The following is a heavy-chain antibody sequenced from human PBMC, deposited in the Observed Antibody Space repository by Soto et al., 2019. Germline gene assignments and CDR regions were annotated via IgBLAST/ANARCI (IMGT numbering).Heavy chain of an antibody. CDR1: GHSISNSRFY. J-gene: IGHJ5*02. Sequence: SETLTLTCSLSGHSISNSRFYCALIRQPPVEGLEWIGSIYHTGNAYYNPSLKSRVTIFVDTSKNQFSLKLTSVTAADTALYYCARDYFDSSDYTTNWFDPWGQGTLVTVS. V-gene: IGHV4-39*01. CDR3: ARDYFDSSDYTTNWFDP. D-gene: IGHD3-22*01. CDR2: IYHTGNA.